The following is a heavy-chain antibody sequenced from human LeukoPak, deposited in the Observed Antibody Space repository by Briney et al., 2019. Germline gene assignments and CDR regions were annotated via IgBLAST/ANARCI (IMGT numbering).Heavy chain of an antibody. CDR3: ALYCSSTSCRRGAFDY. D-gene: IGHD2-2*01. CDR2: IYYSRST. V-gene: IGHV4-31*03. J-gene: IGHJ4*02. CDR1: GGSISSGGYY. Sequence: PSQTLSLTCTVSGGSISSGGYYWSWIRQHPGKGLEWIGYIYYSRSTYYNPSLKSRVTISVDTSKNQFSLKLSSVTAADTAVYYCALYCSSTSCRRGAFDYWGQGTLVTVSS.